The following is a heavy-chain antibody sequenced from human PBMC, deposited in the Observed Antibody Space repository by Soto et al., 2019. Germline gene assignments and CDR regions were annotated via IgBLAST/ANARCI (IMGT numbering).Heavy chain of an antibody. CDR2: IYYSGST. V-gene: IGHV4-31*03. CDR1: GGSISSGGYY. CDR3: ARGKGSSSSPRGHVGSNWFDP. D-gene: IGHD6-6*01. Sequence: PSETLSLTCTVSGGSISSGGYYWSWIRQHPGKGLEWIGYIYYSGSTYYNPSLKSRVTISVDTSKNQFSLKLSSVTAADTAVYYCARGKGSSSSPRGHVGSNWFDPWGQGTLVTVSS. J-gene: IGHJ5*02.